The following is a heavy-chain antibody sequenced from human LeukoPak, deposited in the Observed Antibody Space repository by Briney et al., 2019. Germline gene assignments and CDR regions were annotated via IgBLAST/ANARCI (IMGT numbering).Heavy chain of an antibody. Sequence: GGSLRLSCAASGFTFSSYGMHWVRQAPGKGLEWVAVISYDGSNKYYADSVKGRFTISRDNSKNTLYMQMNSLRDEDTAIYYCAKDSYKWNYGQFDSWGQGTLVTVSS. V-gene: IGHV3-30*18. CDR3: AKDSYKWNYGQFDS. D-gene: IGHD1-7*01. J-gene: IGHJ4*02. CDR1: GFTFSSYG. CDR2: ISYDGSNK.